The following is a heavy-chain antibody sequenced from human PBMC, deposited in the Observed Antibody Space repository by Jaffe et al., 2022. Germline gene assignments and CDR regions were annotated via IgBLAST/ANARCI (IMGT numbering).Heavy chain of an antibody. Sequence: QVQLQQWGAGLLKPSETLSLTCAVYGGSFSGYYWSWIRQPPGKGLEWIGEINHSGSTNYNPSLKSRVTISVDTSKNQFSLKLSSVTAADTAVYYCARGTKEAARPVGYYYMDVWGKGTTVTVSS. CDR2: INHSGST. D-gene: IGHD6-6*01. CDR1: GGSFSGYY. V-gene: IGHV4-34*01. J-gene: IGHJ6*03. CDR3: ARGTKEAARPVGYYYMDV.